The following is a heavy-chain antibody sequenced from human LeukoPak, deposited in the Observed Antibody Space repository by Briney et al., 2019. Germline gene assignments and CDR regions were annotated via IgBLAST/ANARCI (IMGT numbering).Heavy chain of an antibody. D-gene: IGHD2-2*01. J-gene: IGHJ4*02. CDR3: ARGGVGYCSTTSCYFDY. CDR1: GGSIRSYY. Sequence: SETLPLTCTVSGGSIRSYYWSWIRQPAGKGLEWIGRIYTSGSTNSNPSLKSRLTMSADTSKNQFSLKLSSVTAADTAVYYCARGGVGYCSTTSCYFDYWGQGTLVTVSS. CDR2: IYTSGST. V-gene: IGHV4-4*07.